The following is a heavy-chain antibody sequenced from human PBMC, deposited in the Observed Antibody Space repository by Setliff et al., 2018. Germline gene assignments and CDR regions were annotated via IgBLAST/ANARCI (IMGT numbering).Heavy chain of an antibody. V-gene: IGHV4-59*10. D-gene: IGHD6-19*01. Sequence: PSETLSLTCVVYGDSFSDYYWSWIRQPAGRGLEWIGRMIVSGGADYNPSLKSRVTMSVDSPNNKFSLNLSSVSAADTAVYYCARGPDLTAVGATYFYGMDVWGQGATVTV. CDR2: MIVSGGA. CDR1: GDSFSDYY. J-gene: IGHJ6*02. CDR3: ARGPDLTAVGATYFYGMDV.